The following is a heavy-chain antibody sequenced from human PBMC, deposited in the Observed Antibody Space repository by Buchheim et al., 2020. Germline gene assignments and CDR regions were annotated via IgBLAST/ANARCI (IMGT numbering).Heavy chain of an antibody. D-gene: IGHD3-3*01. CDR1: GFTFSSYW. CDR2: INSDGSST. CDR3: ARDPSPGFDFWSGYYSYYYYGMDV. Sequence: EVQLVESGGGLVQPGGSLRLSCAASGFTFSSYWMHWVRQAPGKGLVWVSRINSDGSSTSYADSVKGRFTISRDNANNKLYLQMNSLRAEDTAVDYCARDPSPGFDFWSGYYSYYYYGMDVWGQGTT. J-gene: IGHJ6*02. V-gene: IGHV3-74*01.